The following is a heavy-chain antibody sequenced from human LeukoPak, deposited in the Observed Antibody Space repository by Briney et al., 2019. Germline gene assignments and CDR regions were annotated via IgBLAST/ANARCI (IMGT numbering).Heavy chain of an antibody. V-gene: IGHV4-34*01. Sequence: SETLSLTCAVYGGSFSGYYWSWIRQPPGKGLEWIGEINHGGSTNYNPSLKSRVTISVDTSKNQFSLKLSSVTAADTAVYYCARGFRWEGYGMDVWGQETTVTVSS. D-gene: IGHD1-26*01. CDR1: GGSFSGYY. J-gene: IGHJ6*02. CDR3: ARGFRWEGYGMDV. CDR2: INHGGST.